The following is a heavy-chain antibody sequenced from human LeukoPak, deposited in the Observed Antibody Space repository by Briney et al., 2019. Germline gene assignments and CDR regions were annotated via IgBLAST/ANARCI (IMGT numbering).Heavy chain of an antibody. V-gene: IGHV1-2*02. CDR3: AGRPDTAIVPIFDY. Sequence: ASVKVSCRASGYTFTGYYLHWVRQAPGQGLEWMGWINPNSGGTNYAQKFQGRVTMTGDTSISTAYMELSRLSSDDTAIYYCAGRPDTAIVPIFDYWGQGTLVTVSS. CDR1: GYTFTGYY. CDR2: INPNSGGT. D-gene: IGHD5-18*01. J-gene: IGHJ4*02.